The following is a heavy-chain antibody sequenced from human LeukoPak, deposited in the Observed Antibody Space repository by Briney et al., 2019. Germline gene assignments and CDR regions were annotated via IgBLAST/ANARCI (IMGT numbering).Heavy chain of an antibody. CDR2: IYSSGST. V-gene: IGHV3-53*01. D-gene: IGHD1-26*01. CDR3: ARATVGASFSAKYYYFDY. CDR1: GFTVSSNY. J-gene: IGHJ4*02. Sequence: AGSLTLSCAASGFTVSSNYMSWVRQAPGKGLEWIADIYSSGSTYYADSVKGRFTISRDNSKNTLYLQMNSLRAEDTAVYYCARATVGASFSAKYYYFDYWGQGTLVTVSS.